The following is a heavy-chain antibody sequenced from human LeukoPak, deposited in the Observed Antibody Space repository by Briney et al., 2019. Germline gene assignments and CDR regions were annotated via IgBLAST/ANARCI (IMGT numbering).Heavy chain of an antibody. CDR2: IRYDGSNK. D-gene: IGHD2-15*01. CDR3: ARDRSCTGGSCYMDV. CDR1: GFTFSSYG. Sequence: GGSLRLSCAASGFTFSSYGMHWVRQAPGKGLEWVAFIRYDGSNKYYADSVKGRFTISRDNSKNTLYLQMNSLRVEDTAVYYCARDRSCTGGSCYMDVWGRGTTVTVSS. V-gene: IGHV3-30*02. J-gene: IGHJ6*03.